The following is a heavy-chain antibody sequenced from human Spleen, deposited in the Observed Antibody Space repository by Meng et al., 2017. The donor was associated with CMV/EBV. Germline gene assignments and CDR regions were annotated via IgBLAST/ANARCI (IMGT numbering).Heavy chain of an antibody. CDR1: GFHFSTYW. V-gene: IGHV3-7*01. CDR3: GRDMDV. CDR2: INQDGSQR. Sequence: GASLKISCAASGFHFSTYWMSWVRQAPGKALEWVANINQDGSQRNYVDSVKGRFTISRDNAKNSMYLQMNSLRVEDTAVYYCGRDMDVWGQGTTVTVSS. J-gene: IGHJ6*02.